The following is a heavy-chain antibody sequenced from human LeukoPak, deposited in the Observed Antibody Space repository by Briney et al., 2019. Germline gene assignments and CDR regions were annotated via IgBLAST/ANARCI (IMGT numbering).Heavy chain of an antibody. V-gene: IGHV3-30*18. CDR1: GFTFSSHG. Sequence: QPGGSLRLSCAASGFTFSSHGMHWVRQAPGKGLEWVAVTSYDGSTKYYADSAKGRFNISRDNSKNTLYLQMNSLRVDDTAVYYCAKDATLFGDQYFDYWGQGTLVIVSS. CDR2: TSYDGSTK. CDR3: AKDATLFGDQYFDY. J-gene: IGHJ4*02. D-gene: IGHD3-10*01.